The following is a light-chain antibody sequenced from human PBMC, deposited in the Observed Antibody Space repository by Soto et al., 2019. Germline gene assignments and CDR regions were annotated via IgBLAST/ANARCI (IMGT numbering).Light chain of an antibody. CDR3: SSYAGNNNFV. V-gene: IGLV2-8*01. CDR2: EVK. CDR1: ISDIGDYNF. J-gene: IGLJ1*01. Sequence: QSALTQPASATGSPGQSFTVSRTGSISDIGDYNFVSWYQQHPGKAPKLIIYEVKKRPSGVPDRFSASKSGNTASLTVSGLQAQAEADYYCSSYAGNNNFVFGSGTKVTVL.